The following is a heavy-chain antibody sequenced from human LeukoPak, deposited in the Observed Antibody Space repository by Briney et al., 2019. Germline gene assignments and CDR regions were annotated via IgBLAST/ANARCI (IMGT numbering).Heavy chain of an antibody. CDR2: ISANNGNT. J-gene: IGHJ4*02. CDR1: GYTFTSYG. D-gene: IGHD6-6*01. Sequence: GASVKVSCKASGYTFTSYGISWVRQAPGQGLEWMGWISANNGNTNYAQKLQGRVTMTTDRYTSTDYMERRSLRSDATAVYYCARDYGIAALTFDYWGQGTLVTVSS. CDR3: ARDYGIAALTFDY. V-gene: IGHV1-18*01.